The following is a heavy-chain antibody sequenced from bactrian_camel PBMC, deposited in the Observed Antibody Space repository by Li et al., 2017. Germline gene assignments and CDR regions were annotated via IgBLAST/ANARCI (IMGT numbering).Heavy chain of an antibody. Sequence: QVQLVESGGGLVQPGGSLRLSCAVSGYISSTYCMGWFRQAPGKEREGIATILGDDVTQYADSVKGRFTISRVNAKNTLYLQMDNLKPEDAAMYCCAAARSWDRCTPATRMLYWGQGTQVTVSS. CDR2: ILGDDVT. CDR3: AAARSWDRCTPATRMLY. CDR1: GYISSTYC. V-gene: IGHV3S53*01. D-gene: IGHD1*01. J-gene: IGHJ4*01.